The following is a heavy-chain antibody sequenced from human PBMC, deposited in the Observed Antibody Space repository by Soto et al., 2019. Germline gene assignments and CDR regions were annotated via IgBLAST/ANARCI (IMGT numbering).Heavy chain of an antibody. J-gene: IGHJ6*02. D-gene: IGHD2-15*01. CDR3: ARLLVVVVIDSDGMDV. CDR2: IYYSGST. CDR1: GGSISSGDYY. Sequence: PSETLSLTCTVSGGSISSGDYYWGWIRQPPGKGLEWIGSIYYSGSTYYNPSLKSRVTISVDTSKNQFSLKLSSVTAADTAVYYCARLLVVVVIDSDGMDVWGQGTTVTVSS. V-gene: IGHV4-39*01.